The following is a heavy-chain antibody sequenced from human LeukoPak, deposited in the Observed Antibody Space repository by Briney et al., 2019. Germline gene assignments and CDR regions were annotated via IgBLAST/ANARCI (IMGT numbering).Heavy chain of an antibody. D-gene: IGHD3/OR15-3a*01. J-gene: IGHJ5*02. CDR1: GGSFSGYY. CDR2: INHSGST. CDR3: ARRGARRGTVSGFDP. Sequence: SETLSLTCAVYGGSFSGYYWSWIRQPPGKGLEWIGEINHSGSTNYNPSLKSRVTTSVDTSKNQFSLKLSSVTAADTAVYYCARRGARRGTVSGFDPWGQGTLVTVSS. V-gene: IGHV4-34*01.